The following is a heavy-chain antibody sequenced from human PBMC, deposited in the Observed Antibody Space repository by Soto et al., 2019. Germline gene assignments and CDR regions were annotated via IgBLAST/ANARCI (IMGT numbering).Heavy chain of an antibody. CDR2: IWYDGSNK. D-gene: IGHD6-19*01. Sequence: PGGSLRLSCAASGFTFSSYGMHWVRQAPGKGLEWVAVIWYDGSNKYYADSEKGRFTISRDNSKNTLYLQMNSLRAEDTAVYYCARSRLTYASSGWPAGYYYYGMDVWGQGTTVTVSS. J-gene: IGHJ6*02. V-gene: IGHV3-33*01. CDR3: ARSRLTYASSGWPAGYYYYGMDV. CDR1: GFTFSSYG.